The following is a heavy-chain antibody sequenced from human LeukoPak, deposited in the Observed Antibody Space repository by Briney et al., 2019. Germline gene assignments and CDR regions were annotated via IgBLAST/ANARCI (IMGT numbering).Heavy chain of an antibody. Sequence: SETLSLTCTVSGGSISSGGYYWSWIRQPAGKGLEWIGRIYTSGNTNYNPSLKSRATISVDTSKNQFSLELSSVTAADTAVYYCARDVLFSFDYWGQGTLVTVSS. J-gene: IGHJ4*02. V-gene: IGHV4-61*02. CDR2: IYTSGNT. CDR3: ARDVLFSFDY. CDR1: GGSISSGGYY. D-gene: IGHD2-8*01.